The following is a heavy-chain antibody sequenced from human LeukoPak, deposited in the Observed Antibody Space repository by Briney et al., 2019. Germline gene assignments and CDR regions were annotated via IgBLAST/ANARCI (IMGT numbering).Heavy chain of an antibody. CDR1: GGTFSSYA. CDR3: ARVPASNSPTSYYFDY. V-gene: IGHV1-69*05. D-gene: IGHD4-23*01. Sequence: AVKVSCKASGGTFSSYAISWVRQAPGQGLEWMGGILPIFGTANYAQKFQGRVTITTDESTSTTYMELSSLRSEDTAVYYCARVPASNSPTSYYFDYWGQGTLVTVSS. CDR2: ILPIFGTA. J-gene: IGHJ4*02.